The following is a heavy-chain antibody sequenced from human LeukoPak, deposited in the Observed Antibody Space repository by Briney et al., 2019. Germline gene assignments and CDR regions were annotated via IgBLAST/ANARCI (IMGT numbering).Heavy chain of an antibody. Sequence: KTSETLSLTCAVSGYSISSGYYWGWIRQPPGKGLEWIGSIYHSGSTYYNPSLKSRVTISVDTSKNQFSLKLSSVTAADTAVYYCARRGYGGFDPWGPGTLVTVSS. V-gene: IGHV4-38-2*01. D-gene: IGHD4-17*01. CDR2: IYHSGST. CDR3: ARRGYGGFDP. J-gene: IGHJ5*02. CDR1: GYSISSGYY.